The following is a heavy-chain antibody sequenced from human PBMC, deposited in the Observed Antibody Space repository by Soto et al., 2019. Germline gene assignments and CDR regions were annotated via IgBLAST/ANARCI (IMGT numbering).Heavy chain of an antibody. Sequence: GGSLRLSCAASGFSFSTYGMHWVRQVQGKGLEWVAVISYDGTNTYYAESVKGRFTASRDSSKNTLYLQMDSLRAEDTAVYYCARSYYDILTGYPEYYFDYWGQGTLVTVSS. CDR2: ISYDGTNT. CDR1: GFSFSTYG. V-gene: IGHV3-30*03. CDR3: ARSYYDILTGYPEYYFDY. D-gene: IGHD3-9*01. J-gene: IGHJ4*02.